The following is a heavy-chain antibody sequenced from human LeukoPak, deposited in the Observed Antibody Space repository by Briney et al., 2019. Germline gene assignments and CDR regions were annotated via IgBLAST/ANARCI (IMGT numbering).Heavy chain of an antibody. CDR3: ARDDSWAFDY. D-gene: IGHD2-21*02. V-gene: IGHV3-48*02. CDR2: IRTSSGGI. J-gene: IGHJ4*02. CDR1: GFTFSRYS. Sequence: GGCLRLSCAASGFTFSRYSVNWVRQAPGKGLEWVAYIRTSSGGIYYADSVKGRFTISTDTAKNSLYLEMNNLRDGDTAVYYCARDDSWAFDYWGQGTLVTVSS.